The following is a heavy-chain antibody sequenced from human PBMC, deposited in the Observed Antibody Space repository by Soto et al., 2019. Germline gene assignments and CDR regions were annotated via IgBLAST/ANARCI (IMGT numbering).Heavy chain of an antibody. J-gene: IGHJ4*02. D-gene: IGHD1-7*01. CDR2: ISYDGSNK. CDR3: ARDQEITGTYFDY. Sequence: QVQLVESGGGVVQPGRSLRLSCAASGFTFSSYAMHWVRQAPGKGLEWVAVISYDGSNKYYADSVKGRFTISRDNSKNTLYLQMNSLRAEDTAVYYCARDQEITGTYFDYWGKGTLVTVSS. CDR1: GFTFSSYA. V-gene: IGHV3-30-3*01.